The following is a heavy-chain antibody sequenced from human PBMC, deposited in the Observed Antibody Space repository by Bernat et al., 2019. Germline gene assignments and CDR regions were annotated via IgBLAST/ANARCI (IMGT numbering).Heavy chain of an antibody. D-gene: IGHD3-10*02. J-gene: IGHJ5*02. Sequence: QVQLQESGPGLVKPSETLSLTCTVSGGSISSYYWSWIRQPAGKGLEWIGRIYTSGSTNYNSSLKSRVTMSVDTSKNQFSLKLSSVTAADTAVYYCARDALFETSNWFDPWGQGTLVTVSS. CDR3: ARDALFETSNWFDP. CDR1: GGSISSYY. CDR2: IYTSGST. V-gene: IGHV4-4*07.